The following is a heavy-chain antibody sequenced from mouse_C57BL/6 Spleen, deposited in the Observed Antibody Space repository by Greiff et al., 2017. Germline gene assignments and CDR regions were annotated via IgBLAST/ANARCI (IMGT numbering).Heavy chain of an antibody. CDR2: ISYDGSN. V-gene: IGHV3-6*01. CDR1: GYSITSGYY. Sequence: VQLQQSGPGLVKPSQSLSLTCSVTGYSITSGYYWNWIRQFPGNKLEWMGYISYDGSNNYNPSLKNRISITRDTSKNQFFLKLNSVTTEDTATYYCARGRFLDGYFDVWGTGTTVTVSS. J-gene: IGHJ1*03. CDR3: ARGRFLDGYFDV.